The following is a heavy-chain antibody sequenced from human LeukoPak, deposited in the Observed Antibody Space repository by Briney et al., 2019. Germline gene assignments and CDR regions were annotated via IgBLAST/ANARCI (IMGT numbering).Heavy chain of an antibody. CDR2: ISSSSSYI. J-gene: IGHJ4*02. D-gene: IGHD3-10*01. CDR3: ASPPHSGFDY. Sequence: GGSLRLSCAASGFTFSSYSMTWVRQAPGKGLEWVSSISSSSSYIYYADSVKGRFTISRDNAKNSLYLQMNSLRAEDTAVYYCASPPHSGFDYWGQGTLVTVSS. V-gene: IGHV3-21*01. CDR1: GFTFSSYS.